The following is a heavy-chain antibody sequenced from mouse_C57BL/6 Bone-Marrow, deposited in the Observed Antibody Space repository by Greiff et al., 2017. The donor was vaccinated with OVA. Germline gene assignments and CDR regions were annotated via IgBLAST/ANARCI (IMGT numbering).Heavy chain of an antibody. V-gene: IGHV1-50*01. Sequence: VQLQQSGAELVKPGASVKLSCKASGYTFTSYWMQWVKQRPGQGLEWIGEIDPSDSYTNYNQKFKGKATLTVDTSSSTAYMQLSSLTSEDSAVYYCARQRVYYAMDYWGQGTSVTVSS. CDR2: IDPSDSYT. J-gene: IGHJ4*01. CDR1: GYTFTSYW. CDR3: ARQRVYYAMDY.